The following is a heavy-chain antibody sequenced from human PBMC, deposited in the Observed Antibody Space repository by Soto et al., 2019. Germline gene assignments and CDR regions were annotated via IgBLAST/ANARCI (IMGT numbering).Heavy chain of an antibody. J-gene: IGHJ6*02. V-gene: IGHV1-18*04. Sequence: QVQLVESGAEVKKPGASVKVSCKASGYTFTNYGISWVRQAPGQGLEWRGWISGYNGNTKYEQKFQGRVTMTTDTPTNTAYMDLRSLRSDDTAVYYCARDREYYYDSSGNYYYHYGMDVWGQGTTVTVS. CDR2: ISGYNGNT. D-gene: IGHD3-22*01. CDR1: GYTFTNYG. CDR3: ARDREYYYDSSGNYYYHYGMDV.